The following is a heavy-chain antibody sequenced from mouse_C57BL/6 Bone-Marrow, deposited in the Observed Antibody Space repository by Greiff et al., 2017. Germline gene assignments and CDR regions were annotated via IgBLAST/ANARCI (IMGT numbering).Heavy chain of an antibody. Sequence: EVKVVESGGGLVKPGGSLKLSCAASGFTFSDYGMHWVRQAPETGLEWVAYISSGSSTIYYADKVKGRFTISRDNAKNTLFLQMTSLRSEDTAMYYCARPHSYYVLGYFDVWGTGTTVTVSS. J-gene: IGHJ1*03. CDR1: GFTFSDYG. CDR2: ISSGSSTI. V-gene: IGHV5-17*01. D-gene: IGHD2-12*01. CDR3: ARPHSYYVLGYFDV.